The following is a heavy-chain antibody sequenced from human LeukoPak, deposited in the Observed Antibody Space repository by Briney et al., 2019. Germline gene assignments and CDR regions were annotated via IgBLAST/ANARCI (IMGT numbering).Heavy chain of an antibody. CDR2: ISTSSSYI. D-gene: IGHD5-18*01. J-gene: IGHJ4*02. CDR1: GFTFSSYS. CDR3: AKSRWDTAMASLDY. V-gene: IGHV3-21*04. Sequence: GGSLRLSCAASGFTFSSYSMNWVRQAPGRGLEWVSSISTSSSYIYYADSVKGRFTISRDNAKSSLYLQMNSLRAEDTAVYYCAKSRWDTAMASLDYWGQGTLVTVSS.